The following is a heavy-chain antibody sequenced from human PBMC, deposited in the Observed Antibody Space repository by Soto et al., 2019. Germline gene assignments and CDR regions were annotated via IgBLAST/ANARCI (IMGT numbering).Heavy chain of an antibody. Sequence: SETLSLACTISGGSITSGDYYWTWIRQFPGKGLEWIAYIYSSGTTHYNPSLKSRATISLDTSNNQFSLEVKSATAADTAVYYCARMGLHLGELSRNWFDPWGQGSLVTVSS. CDR2: IYSSGTT. J-gene: IGHJ5*02. CDR3: ARMGLHLGELSRNWFDP. CDR1: GGSITSGDYY. V-gene: IGHV4-31*03. D-gene: IGHD3-16*02.